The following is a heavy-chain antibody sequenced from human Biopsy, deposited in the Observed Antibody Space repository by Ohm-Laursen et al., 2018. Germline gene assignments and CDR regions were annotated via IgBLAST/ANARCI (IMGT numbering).Heavy chain of an antibody. J-gene: IGHJ6*02. V-gene: IGHV4-34*01. CDR1: GFIFSTYT. Sequence: LSCAASGFIFSTYTMNWVRQTPGKGLEWIGEINHSGRTNYNPSLKSRVTISVDTSKNQFSLKVRSVTAADTAVYYCVRGVDYYDPYHYYALDVWGQGTTVTVSS. CDR3: VRGVDYYDPYHYYALDV. CDR2: INHSGRT. D-gene: IGHD3-22*01.